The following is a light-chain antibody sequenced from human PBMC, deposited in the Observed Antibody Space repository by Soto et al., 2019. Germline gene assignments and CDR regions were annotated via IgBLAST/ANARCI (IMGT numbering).Light chain of an antibody. CDR1: QSVASSF. CDR3: QQYGNTPPT. CDR2: ATS. Sequence: EIVLTQSPGTLSLSPGERATLSCRASQSVASSFLAWYQRKPGQAPRLLIFATSSRATGIPDRFSGSGSGTAFTLTISRLEPEAFALYYCQQYGNTPPTFGQGTKVEIK. V-gene: IGKV3-20*01. J-gene: IGKJ2*01.